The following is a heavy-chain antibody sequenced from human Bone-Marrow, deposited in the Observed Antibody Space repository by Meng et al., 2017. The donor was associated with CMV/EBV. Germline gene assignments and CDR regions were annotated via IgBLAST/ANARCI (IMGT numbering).Heavy chain of an antibody. V-gene: IGHV3-21*01. Sequence: GGSLRLSCAASGFTFSSYSMNWVRQAPGKGLEWVSSISSSSSYIYYADSVKGRFTISRDNAKNSLYLQMNSLRAEDTAVYYCAKDRSITMVRGVIQALGYWGQGTLVTVSS. J-gene: IGHJ4*02. CDR2: ISSSSSYI. CDR1: GFTFSSYS. D-gene: IGHD3-10*01. CDR3: AKDRSITMVRGVIQALGY.